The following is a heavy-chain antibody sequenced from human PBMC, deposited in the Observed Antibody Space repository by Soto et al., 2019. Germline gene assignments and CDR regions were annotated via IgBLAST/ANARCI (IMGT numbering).Heavy chain of an antibody. CDR2: ISYDGSNK. D-gene: IGHD4-4*01. V-gene: IGHV3-30*03. CDR1: GFTFSSYG. Sequence: GSLRLSCAASGFTFSSYGMHWVRQAPGKGLEWVAVISYDGSNKYYADSVKGRFTISRDNSKNTLYLQMNSLRAEDTAVYYCARARPTVTTYGLYYYYGMDVWGQGTTVTVSS. CDR3: ARARPTVTTYGLYYYYGMDV. J-gene: IGHJ6*02.